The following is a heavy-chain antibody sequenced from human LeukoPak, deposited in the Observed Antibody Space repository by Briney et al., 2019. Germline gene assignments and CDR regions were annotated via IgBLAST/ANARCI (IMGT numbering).Heavy chain of an antibody. CDR3: ARDRDY. CDR2: VSGSGDRM. J-gene: IGHJ4*02. CDR1: GFTSSSYA. V-gene: IGHV3-23*01. Sequence: GGSLRLSCAASGFTSSSYALNWVRQAPGKGLEWVATVSGSGDRMYHADSVKGRFTISRDNSKNTLYLQMNSLRAEDTAVYYCARDRDYWGQGTPVTVSS.